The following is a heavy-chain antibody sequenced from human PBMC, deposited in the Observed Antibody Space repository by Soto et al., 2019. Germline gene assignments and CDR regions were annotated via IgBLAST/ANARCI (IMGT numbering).Heavy chain of an antibody. Sequence: LSLTCAVSGYSISSGYYWGWIRQPPGKGLEWIGTIYHSGSTYYNPSLKSRVTISVDTSKNQFSLKVNSVTAADTAVYYCARALYCSGGSCSPLRGMDVWGLGTTVTVSS. J-gene: IGHJ6*02. D-gene: IGHD2-15*01. CDR2: IYHSGST. CDR3: ARALYCSGGSCSPLRGMDV. V-gene: IGHV4-38-2*01. CDR1: GYSISSGYY.